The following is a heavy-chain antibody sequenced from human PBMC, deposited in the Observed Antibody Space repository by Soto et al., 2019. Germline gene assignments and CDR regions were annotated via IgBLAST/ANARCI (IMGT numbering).Heavy chain of an antibody. D-gene: IGHD3-22*01. J-gene: IGHJ4*02. Sequence: GGSLRLSCAASGFTFSSYAMSWVRQAPGKGLEWVSAISGSGGSTYYADSVKGRFTISRDNSKNTLYLQMNSLRAEDTAVYYCAKDMGTMIVVVIIAFDYWGQGTLVTVS. CDR2: ISGSGGST. CDR3: AKDMGTMIVVVIIAFDY. CDR1: GFTFSSYA. V-gene: IGHV3-23*01.